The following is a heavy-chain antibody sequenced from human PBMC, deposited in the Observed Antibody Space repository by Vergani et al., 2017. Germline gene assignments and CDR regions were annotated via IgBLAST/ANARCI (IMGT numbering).Heavy chain of an antibody. D-gene: IGHD2-2*01. CDR3: ARADRGDCSSTSCFTDYYYYYYMDV. J-gene: IGHJ6*03. Sequence: QVQLVQSGAEVKKPGASVKVSCKASGYTFTSYYMHWVRQAPGQGLEWMGIINPSGGSTSYAQKFQGRVTMTRDTSTRTVYMERSSLRSEDTAVYYCARADRGDCSSTSCFTDYYYYYYMDVWGKGTTVTVSS. CDR1: GYTFTSYY. V-gene: IGHV1-46*01. CDR2: INPSGGST.